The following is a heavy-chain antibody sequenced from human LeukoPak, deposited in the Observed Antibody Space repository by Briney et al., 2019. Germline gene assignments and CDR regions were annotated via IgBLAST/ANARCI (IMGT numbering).Heavy chain of an antibody. J-gene: IGHJ4*02. D-gene: IGHD6-19*01. CDR2: INSDGSST. V-gene: IGHV3-74*01. CDR1: GFTFSSYW. Sequence: GGSLRLSCAASGFTFSSYWMHWVRQAPGKGLVWVSRINSDGSSTSYADSVKDRFTISRDNAKNTLYLHMNSLRAVDTAVYYCARVTSVAGTIFDYWGQGTLVTVSS. CDR3: ARVTSVAGTIFDY.